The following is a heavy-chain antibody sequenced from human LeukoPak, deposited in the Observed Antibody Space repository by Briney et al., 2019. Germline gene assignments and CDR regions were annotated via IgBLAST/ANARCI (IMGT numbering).Heavy chain of an antibody. CDR3: ARGRVMVYYYYGMDV. CDR1: GGSFSGYY. CDR2: INHSGST. J-gene: IGHJ6*02. D-gene: IGHD3-10*01. Sequence: SETLSLTCAVYGGSFSGYYWSWIRRPPGKGLEWIGEINHSGSTNYNPSLKSRVTISVDTSKNQFSLKLSSVTAADTAVYYCARGRVMVYYYYGMDVWGQGTTATVSS. V-gene: IGHV4-34*01.